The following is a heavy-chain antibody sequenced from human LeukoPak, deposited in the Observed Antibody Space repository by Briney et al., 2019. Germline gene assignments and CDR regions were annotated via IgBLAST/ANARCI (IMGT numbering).Heavy chain of an antibody. D-gene: IGHD6-13*01. V-gene: IGHV1-2*02. CDR2: INPNSGAT. CDR3: ARAHLIAAPGYNWFDP. J-gene: IGHJ5*02. CDR1: GYTFTAFY. Sequence: AASVKVSCKASGYTFTAFYIHWVRQPPGQGLQWMGWINPNSGATNFAQNFQGRVTMTRDTSINTAYMELSSLRSDDTAVFYCARAHLIAAPGYNWFDPWGQGTPVTVSS.